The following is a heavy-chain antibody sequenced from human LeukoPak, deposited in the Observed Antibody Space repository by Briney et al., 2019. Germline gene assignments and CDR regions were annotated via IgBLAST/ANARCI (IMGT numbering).Heavy chain of an antibody. J-gene: IGHJ4*02. CDR2: ISGSGGST. D-gene: IGHD2-21*02. CDR1: GFTFSSYA. CDR3: ARHIVVVTAIPVDY. V-gene: IGHV3-23*01. Sequence: GGSLRLSCAASGFTFSSYAMSWVRQAPGKGLEWVSAISGSGGSTYDADSVKGRFTISRDNSKNTLYLQMNSLRAEDTAVYYCARHIVVVTAIPVDYWGQGTLVTVSS.